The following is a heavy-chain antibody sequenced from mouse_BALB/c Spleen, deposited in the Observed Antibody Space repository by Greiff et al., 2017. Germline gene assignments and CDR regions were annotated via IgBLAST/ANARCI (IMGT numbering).Heavy chain of an antibody. CDR3: ARGPFYYGNYFDY. CDR2: ISSGDNT. V-gene: IGHV5-6-5*01. J-gene: IGHJ2*01. D-gene: IGHD2-1*01. Sequence: EVQGVESGGGLVKPGGSLKLSCAASGFTFSNYAMSWVRQTPEKRLEWVASISSGDNTYYPDSVKGRFTISRDNARNILYLQMSSLRSEDTAMYYCARGPFYYGNYFDYWGQGTTLTVSS. CDR1: GFTFSNYA.